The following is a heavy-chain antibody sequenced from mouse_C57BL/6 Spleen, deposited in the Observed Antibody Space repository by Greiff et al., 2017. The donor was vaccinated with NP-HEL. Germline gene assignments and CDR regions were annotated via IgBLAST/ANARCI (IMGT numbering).Heavy chain of an antibody. V-gene: IGHV5-16*01. CDR3: ARDRNISWYFDV. J-gene: IGHJ1*03. CDR1: GFTFSDYY. D-gene: IGHD5-2*01. CDR2: INYDGSST. Sequence: EVMLVESEGGLVQPGSSMKLSCTASGFTFSDYYMAWVRQVPEKGLEWVANINYDGSSTNYLDSLKSRFIISRDNAKNILYLQMSSLKSEDTATYYCARDRNISWYFDVWGTGTTVTVSS.